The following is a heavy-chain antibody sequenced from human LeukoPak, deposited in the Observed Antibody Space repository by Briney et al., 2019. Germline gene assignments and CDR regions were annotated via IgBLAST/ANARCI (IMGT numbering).Heavy chain of an antibody. CDR3: ARQRAMVRGVITPGWFDP. D-gene: IGHD3-10*01. Sequence: ASVKVSCKASGYTFTCYYMRWVRQAPGQGLEWMGWINPNSGGTSYAQKFQGRVTMTRDTSISTAYMELSRLRSDDTAVYYCARQRAMVRGVITPGWFDPWGQGTLVTVSS. CDR2: INPNSGGT. V-gene: IGHV1-2*02. CDR1: GYTFTCYY. J-gene: IGHJ5*02.